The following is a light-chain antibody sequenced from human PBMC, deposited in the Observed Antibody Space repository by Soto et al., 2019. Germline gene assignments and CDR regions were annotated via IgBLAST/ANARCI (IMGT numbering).Light chain of an antibody. V-gene: IGLV1-44*01. J-gene: IGLJ3*02. CDR1: SSNIGSNT. CDR2: SNN. Sequence: QSALTQPPSASGTPGQRVTISCSGSSSNIGSNTVNWHQQLPGTAPKLLIYSNNQRPSGVPDRFSGSKTGTSASLAISGLQSEDEADYYCAAWDDSLNGPVFGGGTKVTVL. CDR3: AAWDDSLNGPV.